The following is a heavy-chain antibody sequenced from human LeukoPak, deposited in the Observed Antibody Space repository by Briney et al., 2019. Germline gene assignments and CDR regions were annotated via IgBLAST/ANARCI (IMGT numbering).Heavy chain of an antibody. CDR3: ATYTHWVAGDV. CDR2: MNQDGSAK. J-gene: IGHJ6*02. D-gene: IGHD3-16*01. Sequence: GGSLRLSCAASGFTFSDSWISWVRQAPGKGLEWVANMNQDGSAKGYVDSVKGRFTISRDNARNSLYLQMSSLRPEDTAVYYCATYTHWVAGDVWGQGTTVTVSS. CDR1: GFTFSDSW. V-gene: IGHV3-7*01.